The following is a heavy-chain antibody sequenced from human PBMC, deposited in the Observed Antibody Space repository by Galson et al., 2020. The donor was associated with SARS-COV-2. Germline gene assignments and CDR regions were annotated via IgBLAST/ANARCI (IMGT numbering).Heavy chain of an antibody. CDR2: MIYTAPT. V-gene: IGHV4-59*01. CDR3: ARLGFLSSRDWFYP. CDR1: GGSFRAYY. Sequence: WEPLTLTCSVPGGSFRAYYWGWIRQPPGKGLECIGYMIYTAPTNYNPALKSRVTISPDTSKSQFFLRLSSVTAADTAMYYCARLGFLSSRDWFYPCGQGTLVTVSS. J-gene: IGHJ5*02. D-gene: IGHD6-6*01.